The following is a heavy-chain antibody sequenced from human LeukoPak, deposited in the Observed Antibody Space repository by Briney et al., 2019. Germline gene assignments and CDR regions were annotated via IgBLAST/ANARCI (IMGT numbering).Heavy chain of an antibody. Sequence: GGSLRLSCAASGFTFDDYAMHWVRQAPGKGLEWVSLISWGGGSTYYADSVKGRFTISRDNSKNSLYLQMNSLRAEDTALYYCAKASDWNDGLDYWGQGTLVSVSS. J-gene: IGHJ4*02. CDR1: GFTFDDYA. D-gene: IGHD1-1*01. V-gene: IGHV3-43D*04. CDR2: ISWGGGST. CDR3: AKASDWNDGLDY.